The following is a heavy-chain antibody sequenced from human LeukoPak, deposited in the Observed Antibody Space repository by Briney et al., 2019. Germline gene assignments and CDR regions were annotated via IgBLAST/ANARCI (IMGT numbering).Heavy chain of an antibody. J-gene: IGHJ1*01. D-gene: IGHD6-13*01. Sequence: GASVKVSCKASGYTFTGYYMHWVRQAPGQGLEWMGWINPNSGGTNYAQKFQGRVTMTRDTSISTAYMELSRLRSDDTAVYYCARFPDFGSSWGLGYFQHWGQGTLVTVSS. CDR2: INPNSGGT. CDR3: ARFPDFGSSWGLGYFQH. CDR1: GYTFTGYY. V-gene: IGHV1-2*02.